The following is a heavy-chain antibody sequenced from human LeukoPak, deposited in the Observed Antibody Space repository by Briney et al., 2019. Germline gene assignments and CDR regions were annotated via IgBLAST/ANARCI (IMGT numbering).Heavy chain of an antibody. D-gene: IGHD3-10*01. J-gene: IGHJ4*02. V-gene: IGHV3-21*06. CDR1: GFTFSSYS. CDR3: ARLFVYGSGAEAFDY. CDR2: ISGRSNYI. Sequence: GGYLRLSCAASGFTFSSYSMNWVRQAPGKGLEWVSFISGRSNYIYYADSVRGRFTISRDNAKNSLYLQMDSLRAEDTAVYYCARLFVYGSGAEAFDYWGQGALVTVSS.